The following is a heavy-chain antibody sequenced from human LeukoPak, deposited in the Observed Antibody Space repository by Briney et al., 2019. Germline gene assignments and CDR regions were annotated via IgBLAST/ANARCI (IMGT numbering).Heavy chain of an antibody. Sequence: ASVKGSCKASGYTFTGYYMHWGRQAPGQGLEWMGWINPNSGGTNYAQKFQGRVTMTRDTSISTAYMELSRLRSDDTAVYYCARGSDYYDSSGLFDYWGQGTLVTVSS. D-gene: IGHD3-22*01. V-gene: IGHV1-2*02. J-gene: IGHJ4*02. CDR3: ARGSDYYDSSGLFDY. CDR2: INPNSGGT. CDR1: GYTFTGYY.